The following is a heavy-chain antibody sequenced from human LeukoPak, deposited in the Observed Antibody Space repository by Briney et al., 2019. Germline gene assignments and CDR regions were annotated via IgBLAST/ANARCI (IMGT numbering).Heavy chain of an antibody. CDR2: IYSGGST. J-gene: IGHJ4*02. V-gene: IGHV3-53*01. D-gene: IGHD5-18*01. Sequence: GGSLRLSCAASGFTVSNNYMSWVRQAPGKGLEWVSVIYSGGSTYYANSVKGRLIISRDNSKNTLFLQMNSLRAEDTAVYYCARGLGYSSGLYHFDYWGQGTLVTVSS. CDR1: GFTVSNNY. CDR3: ARGLGYSSGLYHFDY.